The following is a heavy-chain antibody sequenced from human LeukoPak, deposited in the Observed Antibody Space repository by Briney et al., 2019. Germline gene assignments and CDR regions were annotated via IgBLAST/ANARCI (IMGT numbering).Heavy chain of an antibody. CDR1: GFTFSSYW. CDR2: IISDGSDT. Sequence: GGSLRLSCAASGFTFSSYWMHWVRQAPGKGLVWVSRIISDGSDTSYADSVKGRFTISRDNAKNTLYLQMNSLRGEDTAVYYCARAVVSGGWFDPWGQGTLVTVSS. J-gene: IGHJ5*02. D-gene: IGHD4-23*01. CDR3: ARAVVSGGWFDP. V-gene: IGHV3-74*01.